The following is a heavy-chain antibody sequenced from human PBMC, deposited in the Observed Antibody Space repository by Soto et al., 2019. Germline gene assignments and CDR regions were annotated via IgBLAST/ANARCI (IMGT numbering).Heavy chain of an antibody. D-gene: IGHD2-2*01. J-gene: IGHJ6*02. Sequence: QVQLQQWGAGLLKPSETLSLTCAVYGGSFSGYYWSWIRQPPGKGLEWIGEINHSGSTNYNPSLKSRVTISVDTTKNQFSLKLSSVTAADTAVYYCARDQGIVVVPAASSLGYYGMDLWGQGTTVTVSS. CDR1: GGSFSGYY. CDR3: ARDQGIVVVPAASSLGYYGMDL. V-gene: IGHV4-34*01. CDR2: INHSGST.